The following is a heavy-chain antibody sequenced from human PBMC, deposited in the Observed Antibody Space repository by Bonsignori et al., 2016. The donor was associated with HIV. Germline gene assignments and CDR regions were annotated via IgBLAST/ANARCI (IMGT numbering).Heavy chain of an antibody. CDR2: IDPKDGET. CDR3: ATNAFVDYDFWSGYHY. Sequence: WVRQAPGQGLEWMGLIDPKDGETRYAENFQGRVTFSADTSTDTASMELSRLTSDDAAVYYCATNAFVDYDFWSGYHYWGQGTLVTVSS. V-gene: IGHV1-69-2*01. D-gene: IGHD3-3*01. J-gene: IGHJ4*02.